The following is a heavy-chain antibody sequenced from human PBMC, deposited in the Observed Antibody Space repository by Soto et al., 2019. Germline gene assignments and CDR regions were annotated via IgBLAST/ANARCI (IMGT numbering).Heavy chain of an antibody. D-gene: IGHD5-18*01. CDR3: ARLTVDTAMAIDY. V-gene: IGHV4-39*01. J-gene: IGHJ4*02. CDR2: IYYSGST. Sequence: QLQLQESGPGLVKPSETLSLTCTVSGGSISSSSYYWGWIRQPPGKGLEWIGSIYYSGSTYYNPSLKSRVTISVDTSKNQFSLKLSSVTAADTAVYYCARLTVDTAMAIDYWGQGTLVTVSS. CDR1: GGSISSSSYY.